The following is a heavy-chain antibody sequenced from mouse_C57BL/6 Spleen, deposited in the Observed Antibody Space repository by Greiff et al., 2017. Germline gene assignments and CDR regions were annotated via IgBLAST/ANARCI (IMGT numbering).Heavy chain of an antibody. V-gene: IGHV1-55*01. CDR2: IYPGSGST. J-gene: IGHJ4*01. Sequence: QVQLKQPGAELVKPGASVKMSCKASGYTFTSYWITWVKQRPGQGLEWIGDIYPGSGSTNYNEKFKSKATLTVDTSSSTAYMQLSSLTSEDSAVYYCARNLYSNYGAMDYWGQGTSVTVSS. D-gene: IGHD2-5*01. CDR1: GYTFTSYW. CDR3: ARNLYSNYGAMDY.